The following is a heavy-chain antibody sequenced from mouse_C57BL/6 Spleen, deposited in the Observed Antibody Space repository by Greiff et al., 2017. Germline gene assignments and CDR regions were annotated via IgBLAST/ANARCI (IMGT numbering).Heavy chain of an antibody. CDR1: GFTFSSYA. D-gene: IGHD2-12*01. CDR3: TRDYDYSFFAY. J-gene: IGHJ3*01. Sequence: EVMLVESGEGLVKPGGSLKLSCAASGFTFSSYAMSWVRQTPEKRLEWVAYISSGGDYIYYADTVKGRFTISRDNARNTLYLQMSSLKSEDTAMYYCTRDYDYSFFAYWGQGTLVTVSA. CDR2: ISSGGDYI. V-gene: IGHV5-9-1*02.